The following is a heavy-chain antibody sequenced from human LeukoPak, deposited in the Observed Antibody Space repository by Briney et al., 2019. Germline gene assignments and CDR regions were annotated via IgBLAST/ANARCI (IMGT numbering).Heavy chain of an antibody. Sequence: GASVKVSCKASGYTFTSYDINWVRQATGQGLEWMGWMNPNSGNTGYAQKFQGRVTMTRNTSISTAYMELSSLRSEDTALYYCARNPVDTAMVTPNFDYWGQGTLVTVSS. CDR2: MNPNSGNT. D-gene: IGHD5-18*01. CDR1: GYTFTSYD. J-gene: IGHJ4*02. V-gene: IGHV1-8*01. CDR3: ARNPVDTAMVTPNFDY.